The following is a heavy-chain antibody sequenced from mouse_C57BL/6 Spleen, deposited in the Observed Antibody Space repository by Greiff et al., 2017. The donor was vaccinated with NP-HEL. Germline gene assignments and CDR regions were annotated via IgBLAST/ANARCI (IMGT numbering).Heavy chain of an antibody. CDR1: GFTFSDYG. CDR3: AMPDYYSNYNYAMDY. V-gene: IGHV5-17*01. Sequence: EVQLVESGGGLVKPGGSLKLSCAASGFTFSDYGMHWVRQAPEKGLEWVAYISSGSSTIYYADTVKGRFTISRDNAKNTLFLQMTSLRSDDTAMYYGAMPDYYSNYNYAMDYWGQGTSVTVSS. J-gene: IGHJ4*01. CDR2: ISSGSSTI. D-gene: IGHD2-5*01.